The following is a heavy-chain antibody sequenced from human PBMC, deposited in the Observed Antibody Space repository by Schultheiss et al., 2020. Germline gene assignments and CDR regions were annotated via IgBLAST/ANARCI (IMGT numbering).Heavy chain of an antibody. J-gene: IGHJ6*04. CDR1: GFTFDDYA. V-gene: IGHV3-9*01. CDR3: AKDKQSRVTIFGLDV. Sequence: GGSLRLSCAASGFTFDDYAMHWVRQAPGKGLEWVSRINSDGSSTRYADSVKGRFTISRDNAKNSLYLQMNSLRAEDTALYYCAKDKQSRVTIFGLDVWGKGTTVTVYS. D-gene: IGHD3-3*01. CDR2: INSDGSST.